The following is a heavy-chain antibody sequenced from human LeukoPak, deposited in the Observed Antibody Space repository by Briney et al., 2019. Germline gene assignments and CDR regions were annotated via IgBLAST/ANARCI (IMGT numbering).Heavy chain of an antibody. D-gene: IGHD1-26*01. CDR2: IKQDGSEK. CDR1: GFTFSSYW. V-gene: IGHV3-7*03. CDR3: ARPPSGRVDFDY. J-gene: IGHJ4*02. Sequence: PGGSLRLSCAASGFTFSSYWMSWVRQAPGKGLEWVANIKQDGSEKYYVDSVKDRFTISRDNAKSSLYLQMNSLRAEDTAVYYCARPPSGRVDFDYWGQGTLVTVSS.